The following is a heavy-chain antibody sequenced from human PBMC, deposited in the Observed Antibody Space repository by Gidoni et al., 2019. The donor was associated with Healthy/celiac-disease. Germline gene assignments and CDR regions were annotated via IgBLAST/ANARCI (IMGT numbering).Heavy chain of an antibody. CDR2: ISSSGSTI. V-gene: IGHV3-48*03. J-gene: IGHJ6*02. D-gene: IGHD3-3*01. CDR1: GFTFTSYE. CDR3: ARDTSGSKNYDFWSGYSWVDYGMDV. Sequence: EVQLVESGGGLVQPGGSLRLSCAASGFTFTSYERPWVRQAPGKGLEWVSYISSSGSTIYYADSVKGQFTISRDNAKNSLYLQMNSLRSEDTAVYYCARDTSGSKNYDFWSGYSWVDYGMDVWGQGTTVTVSS.